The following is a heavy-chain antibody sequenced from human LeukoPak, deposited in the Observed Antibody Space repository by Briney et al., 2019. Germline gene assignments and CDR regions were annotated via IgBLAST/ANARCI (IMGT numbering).Heavy chain of an antibody. CDR1: GFTFNNYG. CDR3: TRGVRPPHCSSTSCYAGYGMDV. CDR2: IWYDGSNA. J-gene: IGHJ6*02. D-gene: IGHD2-2*01. V-gene: IGHV3-33*01. Sequence: GGSLRLSCAASGFTFNNYGMHWVRQALGKGLEGVAVIWYDGSNAYYADSVKGRFTISRDNSNNTLYLQMNSLRAEDTAVYYCTRGVRPPHCSSTSCYAGYGMDVWGQGTTVTVSS.